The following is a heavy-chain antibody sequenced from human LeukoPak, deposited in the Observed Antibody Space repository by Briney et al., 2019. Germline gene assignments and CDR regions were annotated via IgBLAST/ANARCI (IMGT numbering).Heavy chain of an antibody. CDR2: ISYDGSNK. D-gene: IGHD3-22*01. J-gene: IGHJ4*02. Sequence: PGGSLRLSCAASGFTFSSSGMHWVRQAPGKGLEWVAVISYDGSNKYYADSVKGRFTTSRDNSKNTLYLQMNSLRAGDTAVYYCAKDSYDRSGYYYYYFAYWGQGTQVTVPS. V-gene: IGHV3-30*18. CDR3: AKDSYDRSGYYYYYFAY. CDR1: GFTFSSSG.